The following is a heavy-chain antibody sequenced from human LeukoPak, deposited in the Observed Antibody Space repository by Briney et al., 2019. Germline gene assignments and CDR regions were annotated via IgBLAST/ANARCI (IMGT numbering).Heavy chain of an antibody. CDR1: GFTFSSYA. J-gene: IGHJ4*02. V-gene: IGHV3-23*01. Sequence: PGGSLRLSCAASGFTFSSYAMSWVRQAPGKRLEWVSAISGSGGSTYYADSVKGRFTISRDNAKNSLYLQMNSLRVEDTAVYYCARCTTGRTFGSLREINRSREIDYWGQGTLVTVSS. D-gene: IGHD1-1*01. CDR2: ISGSGGST. CDR3: ARCTTGRTFGSLREINRSREIDY.